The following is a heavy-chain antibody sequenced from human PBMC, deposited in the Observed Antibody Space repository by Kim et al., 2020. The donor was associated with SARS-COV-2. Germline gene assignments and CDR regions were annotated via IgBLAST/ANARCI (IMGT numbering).Heavy chain of an antibody. D-gene: IGHD6-6*01. V-gene: IGHV1-18*01. CDR3: ARDQDPIAARPYYYYYGMDV. CDR1: GYTFTSYG. CDR2: ISAYNGNT. J-gene: IGHJ6*02. Sequence: ASVKVSCKASGYTFTSYGISWVRQAPGQGLEWMGWISAYNGNTNYAQKLQGRVTMTTDTSTSTAYMELRSLRSDDTAVYYCARDQDPIAARPYYYYYGMDVWGQGTTVTVSS.